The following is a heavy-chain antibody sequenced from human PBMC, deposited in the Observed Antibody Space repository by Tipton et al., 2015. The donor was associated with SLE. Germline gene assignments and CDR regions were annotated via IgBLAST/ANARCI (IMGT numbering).Heavy chain of an antibody. CDR2: IYTSGST. V-gene: IGHV4-39*07. D-gene: IGHD6-6*01. J-gene: IGHJ4*02. CDR1: GGSISSSSYY. CDR3: ARGHSSSARYFDY. Sequence: TLSLTCTVSGGSISSSSYYWGWIRQPPGKGLEWIGRIYTSGSTNYNPSLKSRVTMSVDTSKNQFSRQLSSVTAADTAVYYCARGHSSSARYFDYWGQGTLVTVSS.